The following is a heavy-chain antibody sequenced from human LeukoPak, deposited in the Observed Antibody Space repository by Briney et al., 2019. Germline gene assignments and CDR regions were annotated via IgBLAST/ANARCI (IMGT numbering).Heavy chain of an antibody. CDR3: AHGSMYQLDY. V-gene: IGHV3-23*01. J-gene: IGHJ4*02. CDR1: GFSFSSHG. D-gene: IGHD2-2*01. CDR2: IIGGAGGT. Sequence: GGSLRLSCAASGFSFSSHGMSWVRQAPGKGLEWVSGIIGGAGGTYYADSVKGRFTISRDNAKNTLYLQMNSLRAEDTAVYYCAHGSMYQLDYWGQGTLVTASS.